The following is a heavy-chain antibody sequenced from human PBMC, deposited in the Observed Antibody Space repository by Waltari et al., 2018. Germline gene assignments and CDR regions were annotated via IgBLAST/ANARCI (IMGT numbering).Heavy chain of an antibody. CDR2: INPSGST. V-gene: IGHV4-34*01. D-gene: IGHD2-2*01. J-gene: IGHJ6*03. Sequence: QVQLQQWGAGLLKPSETLSLSCAVYGGSSSGYTWSWIRQSPGKGLEWIGEINPSGSTRYSPSLRGRVTISEDTSKNEVSLMMTSMTAADTAVYYCARSADPGTYWSSSSCAMFYYYYYMEVWGKGTTVTISS. CDR3: ARSADPGTYWSSSSCAMFYYYYYMEV. CDR1: GGSSSGYT.